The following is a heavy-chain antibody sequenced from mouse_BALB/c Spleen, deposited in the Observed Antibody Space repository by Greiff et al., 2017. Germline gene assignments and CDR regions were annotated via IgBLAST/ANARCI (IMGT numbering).Heavy chain of an antibody. D-gene: IGHD2-1*01. V-gene: IGHV2-2*02. CDR2: IWSGGST. CDR1: GFSLTSYG. Sequence: QVQLKQSGPGLVQPSQSLSITCTVSGFSLTSYGVHWVRQSPGKGLEWLGVIWSGGSTDYNAAFISRLSISKDNSTSQVFFKMSSLQANDTAIYYCARALYSFYAMDYWGQGTSVTVSS. J-gene: IGHJ4*01. CDR3: ARALYSFYAMDY.